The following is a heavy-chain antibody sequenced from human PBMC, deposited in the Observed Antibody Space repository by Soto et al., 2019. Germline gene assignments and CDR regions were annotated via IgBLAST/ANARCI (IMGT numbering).Heavy chain of an antibody. CDR2: IDNVGGTT. V-gene: IGHV3-23*01. Sequence: PGGSLRLSCSVSGFTFSNNAMTWVRQAPGKGLDWVSAIDNVGGTTYYAESVKGRVTISRDNSKNTLYLQMNSLRAEDTAVYYCARESVYYDFWSGPTYYYYGMDVWGQGTTVTVSS. CDR3: ARESVYYDFWSGPTYYYYGMDV. CDR1: GFTFSNNA. D-gene: IGHD3-3*01. J-gene: IGHJ6*02.